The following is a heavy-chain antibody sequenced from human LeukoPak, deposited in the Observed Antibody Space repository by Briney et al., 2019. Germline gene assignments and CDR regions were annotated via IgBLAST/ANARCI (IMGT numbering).Heavy chain of an antibody. CDR3: ARHVGTVRGYSYGSNYWYFDL. V-gene: IGHV4-59*08. CDR1: GGSISSDH. Sequence: KPSETLSLTCSVSGGSISSDHWNWIRQTPGKGLEWIGYIYYSGSTNYNPSLKSRVTISVDTSKNQFSLKLSSVTAADTAVYYCARHVGTVRGYSYGSNYWYFDLWGRGTLVTVSS. D-gene: IGHD5-18*01. CDR2: IYYSGST. J-gene: IGHJ2*01.